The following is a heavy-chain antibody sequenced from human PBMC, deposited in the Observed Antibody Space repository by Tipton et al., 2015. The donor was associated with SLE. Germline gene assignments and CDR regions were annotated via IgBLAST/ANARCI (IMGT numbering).Heavy chain of an antibody. J-gene: IGHJ6*02. CDR2: IYTSGST. Sequence: TLSLTCTVSGVSINSHYWSWIRQPAWKGLEWIGRIYTSGSTHYNPSLKSRVTMSVDTSKNQFSLKLSSVTAADTAVYYCARDFGSSGYYGYYYYGMDVWGQGTTVTVSS. CDR1: GVSINSHY. CDR3: ARDFGSSGYYGYYYYGMDV. V-gene: IGHV4-4*07. D-gene: IGHD3-22*01.